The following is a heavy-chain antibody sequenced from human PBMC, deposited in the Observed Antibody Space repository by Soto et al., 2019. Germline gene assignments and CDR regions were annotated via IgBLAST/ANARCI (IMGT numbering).Heavy chain of an antibody. CDR1: GFTFSSYA. CDR3: AKGGRSSGWYDY. D-gene: IGHD6-19*01. J-gene: IGHJ4*02. CDR2: ISGSGGST. V-gene: IGHV3-23*01. Sequence: EVQLLESGGGLVQPGGSLRLSCAASGFTFSSYAMSWVRQAPGKGLEWVSAISGSGGSTYYADSVKGRFTISRDNSKNTLYRQMNSMRAEDTAVYYCAKGGRSSGWYDYWGQGTLVTVSS.